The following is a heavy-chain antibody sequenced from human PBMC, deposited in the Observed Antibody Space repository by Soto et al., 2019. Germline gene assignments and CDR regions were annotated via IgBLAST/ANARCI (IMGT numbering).Heavy chain of an antibody. J-gene: IGHJ4*02. Sequence: EVQLLESGGRLVQPGGSLRLSCAASGYTFSSYAMSWVRQTPGKGLEWVSAISFTGGSIYYADSVKGRFTISRDNSKNTLYLKMNSMRAEYTAFYYCAKDRDIGVVDNYFDYWGQGTLVTVSS. CDR3: AKDRDIGVVDNYFDY. V-gene: IGHV3-23*01. CDR2: ISFTGGSI. D-gene: IGHD2-2*01. CDR1: GYTFSSYA.